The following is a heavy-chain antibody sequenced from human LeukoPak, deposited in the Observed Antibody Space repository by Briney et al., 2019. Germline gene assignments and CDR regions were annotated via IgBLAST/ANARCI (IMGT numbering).Heavy chain of an antibody. D-gene: IGHD2-2*01. CDR1: GYTFTSYG. V-gene: IGHV1-18*01. CDR3: ARDYKIPQQYCSITSCYLFDY. J-gene: IGHJ4*02. Sequence: GASVKVSCKASGYTFTSYGISWVRQAPGQGLEWMGWISAYNGNTNYAQKLQGRVTMTRDTSTSTVYMELSSLRSEDTAVYYCARDYKIPQQYCSITSCYLFDYWGQGTLVTVSS. CDR2: ISAYNGNT.